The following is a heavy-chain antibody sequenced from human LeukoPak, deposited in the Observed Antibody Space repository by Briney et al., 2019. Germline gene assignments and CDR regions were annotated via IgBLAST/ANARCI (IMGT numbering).Heavy chain of an antibody. CDR2: VYTSGST. CDR1: GGSISSYY. Sequence: SETLSLTCTVSGGSISSYYWSWIRQPAGKGLEWIGRVYTSGSTNYNPSLKSRVTMSVDTSKNQFSLKLSSVTAADTAVYYCARSSSTSTQTTYFDYWGQGTLVTVSS. V-gene: IGHV4-4*07. D-gene: IGHD2-2*01. J-gene: IGHJ4*02. CDR3: ARSSSTSTQTTYFDY.